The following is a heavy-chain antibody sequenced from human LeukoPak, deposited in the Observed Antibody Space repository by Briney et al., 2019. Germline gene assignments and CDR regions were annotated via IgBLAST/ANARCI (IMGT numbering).Heavy chain of an antibody. CDR1: GFPFSIYW. CDR2: IKGEGNT. Sequence: GGSLRLSCAASGFPFSIYWMHGVRQARGKGVVCVSHIKGEGNTNYADSVKGRFTIYRDNDKNTVSVQMNSLRDEDTGVYYCARAPSEIGGYYPEYFRHWGQGTLVTVSS. V-gene: IGHV3-74*01. J-gene: IGHJ1*01. CDR3: ARAPSEIGGYYPEYFRH. D-gene: IGHD3-22*01.